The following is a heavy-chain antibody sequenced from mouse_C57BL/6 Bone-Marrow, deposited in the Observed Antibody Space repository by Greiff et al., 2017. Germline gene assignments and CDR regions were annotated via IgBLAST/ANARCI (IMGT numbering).Heavy chain of an antibody. CDR2: IDPSDSYT. V-gene: IGHV1-59*01. CDR3: AYDGYLAWFAY. D-gene: IGHD2-3*01. CDR1: GYTFTSSW. J-gene: IGHJ3*01. Sequence: QVQLQQPGAELVRPGTSVKLSCKASGYTFTSSWMHWVKQRPGQGLEWIGVIDPSDSYTNYTQKFKGKATLTVDTSSSTAYMQLSSLTSEDAAVYYCAYDGYLAWFAYWGQGTLVTVSA.